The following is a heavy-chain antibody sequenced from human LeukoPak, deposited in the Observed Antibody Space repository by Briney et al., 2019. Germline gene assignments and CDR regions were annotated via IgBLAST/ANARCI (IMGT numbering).Heavy chain of an antibody. Sequence: GASVNVSCKSSGYTFSGNYLHWVRQAPGQGLEGLGWINPNSGGANYAQRFQGRVTMTRDTSISTVYMELSRLRSDDTAVYYCARVPLDYYSSSRLGALDIWGQGTLVTVSS. V-gene: IGHV1-2*02. CDR1: GYTFSGNY. CDR3: ARVPLDYYSSSRLGALDI. J-gene: IGHJ3*02. CDR2: INPNSGGA. D-gene: IGHD3-22*01.